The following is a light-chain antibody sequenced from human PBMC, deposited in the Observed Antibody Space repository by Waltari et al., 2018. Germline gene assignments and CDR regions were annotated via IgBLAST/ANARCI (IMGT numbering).Light chain of an antibody. CDR2: DAS. V-gene: IGKV3-15*01. Sequence: IVMTQSPATLSVSPGERATLSCRASQSVGSNLAWYQQKPGQAPRLLIYDASTRATGIPARFSGSGSGTEFTLTISSLQSEDFAVYYCQQYNNWPLTWTFGQGTKVEIK. CDR3: QQYNNWPLTWT. J-gene: IGKJ1*01. CDR1: QSVGSN.